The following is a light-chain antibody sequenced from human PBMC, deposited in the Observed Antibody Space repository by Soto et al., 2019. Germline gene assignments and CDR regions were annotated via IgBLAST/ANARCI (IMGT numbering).Light chain of an antibody. V-gene: IGKV1-33*01. CDR2: DAS. J-gene: IGKJ2*01. Sequence: DIQMTQSPSSLSASVGDRVTITCQASQDISKYLNWYQQKPGKAPKLLMYDASTLETGVPSRFSGSASGTHFTFTISSLQPEDFATYYCQQYGNLPLTFGQGTKLDIK. CDR3: QQYGNLPLT. CDR1: QDISKY.